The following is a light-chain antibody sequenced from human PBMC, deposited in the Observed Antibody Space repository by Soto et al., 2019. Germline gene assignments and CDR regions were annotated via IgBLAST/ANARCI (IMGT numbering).Light chain of an antibody. Sequence: QPVLTQSSSASAALGSSVKLTCTLSSGHNNYIIAWHQQQPGKAPRYLMKLEGSGGYNKGSGVPDRFSGSSSGAGRYLTISNLQSEDEADYYCETWDSYTRVFGGGTKLTVL. CDR3: ETWDSYTRV. J-gene: IGLJ3*02. CDR1: SGHNNYI. V-gene: IGLV4-60*03. CDR2: LEGSGGY.